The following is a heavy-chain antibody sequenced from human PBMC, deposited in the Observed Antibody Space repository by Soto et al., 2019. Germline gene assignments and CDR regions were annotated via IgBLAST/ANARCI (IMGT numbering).Heavy chain of an antibody. CDR2: IYYSGST. V-gene: IGHV4-59*01. J-gene: IGHJ2*01. CDR3: ARVPPHYYDSSGYYSPYWYFDL. D-gene: IGHD3-22*01. CDR1: GGSISSYY. Sequence: QVQLQESGPGLVKPSETLSLTCTVSGGSISSYYWSWIRQPPGKGLEWIGYIYYSGSTNYNPSLKSRVTISVDTSKNQFSLKLSSVTAADTAVYYCARVPPHYYDSSGYYSPYWYFDLWCRGTLVTVSS.